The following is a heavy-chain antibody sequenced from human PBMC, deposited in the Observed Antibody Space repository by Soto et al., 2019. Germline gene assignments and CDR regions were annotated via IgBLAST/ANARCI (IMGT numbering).Heavy chain of an antibody. V-gene: IGHV3-53*01. CDR3: ARLGPYGSESYSFRYNWFDP. CDR2: IYSGGSS. J-gene: IGHJ5*02. D-gene: IGHD3-10*01. Sequence: GGSLRLSCPTSGFPVSSSHMTWVRQAPGKGLEWVSVIYSGGSSYYAVSVQGRFTISRDNSKNTVYLQMNSLRGEDTAMYYCARLGPYGSESYSFRYNWFDPWGQGTQVTVSS. CDR1: GFPVSSSH.